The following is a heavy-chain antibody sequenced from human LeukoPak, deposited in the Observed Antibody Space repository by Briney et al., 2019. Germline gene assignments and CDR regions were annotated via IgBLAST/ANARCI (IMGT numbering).Heavy chain of an antibody. CDR1: GFTFSNYA. D-gene: IGHD3-10*01. Sequence: PGGSLRLSCAASGFTFSNYAMMWVRQAPGKRLEWVSSITGSGDGTYYADSVRGRFTISRDNSEDTLYLQLNSLRAEDTAVYFCVKGFVHPTYYFDYWGQGTLVTDSS. V-gene: IGHV3-23*01. CDR3: VKGFVHPTYYFDY. J-gene: IGHJ4*02. CDR2: ITGSGDGT.